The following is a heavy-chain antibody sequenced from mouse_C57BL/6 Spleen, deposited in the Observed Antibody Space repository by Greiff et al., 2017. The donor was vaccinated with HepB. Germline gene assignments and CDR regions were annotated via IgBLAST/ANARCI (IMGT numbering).Heavy chain of an antibody. CDR2: ISSGSSTI. Sequence: EVKVVESGGGLVKPGGSLKLSCAASGFTFSDYGIHWVRQAPEKGLEWVAYISSGSSTIYYADTVKGRFTISRDNAKNTLFLQMTSLRSEDTAMYYCARRYGSSYGFAYWGQGTLVTVSA. V-gene: IGHV5-17*01. J-gene: IGHJ3*01. CDR3: ARRYGSSYGFAY. CDR1: GFTFSDYG. D-gene: IGHD1-1*01.